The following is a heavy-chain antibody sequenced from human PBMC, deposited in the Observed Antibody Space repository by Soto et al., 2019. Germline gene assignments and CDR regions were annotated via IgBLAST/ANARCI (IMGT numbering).Heavy chain of an antibody. CDR1: GGPFSSYG. V-gene: IGHV1-69*01. CDR3: ARDGTIEMANFDF. D-gene: IGHD1-1*01. CDR2: IIPLFGTP. Sequence: QVLLMQSGAEVKKPGSSVKVSCTSSGGPFSSYGISWVRQVPGQGLEWLGGIIPLFGTPSYARKFQDRITISADESTTTAYIELSSLTYEDTAMYFCARDGTIEMANFDFWGQGTLVIVSS. J-gene: IGHJ4*02.